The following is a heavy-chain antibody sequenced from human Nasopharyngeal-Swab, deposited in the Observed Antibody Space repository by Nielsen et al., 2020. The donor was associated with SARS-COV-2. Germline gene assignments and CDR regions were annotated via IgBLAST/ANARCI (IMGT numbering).Heavy chain of an antibody. CDR1: GFTFSDFG. J-gene: IGHJ4*02. Sequence: GESLKISCVASGFTFSDFGMIWVRQAPGEGLEWVSYITVSGDATNYAESVKGRFTISRDNSKNLLYLQMNSLRVEDTATYYCAPDPNWGLGYWGRGTLVTVSS. CDR3: APDPNWGLGY. D-gene: IGHD7-27*01. CDR2: ITVSGDAT. V-gene: IGHV3-23*01.